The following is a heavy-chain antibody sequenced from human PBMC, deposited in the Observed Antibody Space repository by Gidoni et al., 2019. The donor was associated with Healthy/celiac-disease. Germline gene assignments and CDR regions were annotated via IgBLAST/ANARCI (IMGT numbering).Heavy chain of an antibody. CDR3: AKVGIVVPAAAHYYYYYMDV. J-gene: IGHJ6*03. Sequence: QVQLVESGGGVVQPGGSLRLSCAASGFTFSGYAMHWVRQAPGKGLEWVAFIRYDGSNKYYADSVKGRFTISRDNSKNTLYLQMNSLRAEDTAVYYCAKVGIVVPAAAHYYYYYMDVWGKGTTVTVSS. CDR1: GFTFSGYA. D-gene: IGHD2-2*01. V-gene: IGHV3-30*02. CDR2: IRYDGSNK.